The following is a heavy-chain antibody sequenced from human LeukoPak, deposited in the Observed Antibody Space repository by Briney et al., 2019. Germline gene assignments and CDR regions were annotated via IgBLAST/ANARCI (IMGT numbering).Heavy chain of an antibody. CDR2: IYTSGST. CDR1: GGSICSYY. V-gene: IGHV4-4*07. D-gene: IGHD2-2*01. Sequence: PSETLSLTCTVSGGSICSYYWSWIRQPPGKGLEWIGRIYTSGSTNYNPSLKSRVTMSVDTSKNQFSLKLSSVTAADTAVYYCARDSPAGWIHDAFDIWGQGTMVTVSS. J-gene: IGHJ3*02. CDR3: ARDSPAGWIHDAFDI.